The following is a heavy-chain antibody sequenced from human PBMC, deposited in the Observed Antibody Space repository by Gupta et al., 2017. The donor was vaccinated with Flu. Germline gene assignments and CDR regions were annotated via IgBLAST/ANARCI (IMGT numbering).Heavy chain of an antibody. V-gene: IGHV1-2*06. D-gene: IGHD2-2*01. J-gene: IGHJ1*01. Sequence: QVQLVQSGAEVTKPGASVKVSCKTSGYTFTAYSVHWVRQAPGQGLEWMGRINPNGGGTNYAQRFQGRVTMTRDTSFSTAYMELGRLRSDDTAVDYCARIDDAMGYWGQGTLVTVST. CDR3: ARIDDAMGY. CDR2: INPNGGGT. CDR1: GYTFTAYS.